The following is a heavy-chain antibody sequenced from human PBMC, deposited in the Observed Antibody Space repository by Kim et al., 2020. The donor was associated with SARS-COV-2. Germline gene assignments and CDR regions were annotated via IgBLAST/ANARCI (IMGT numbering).Heavy chain of an antibody. CDR3: ARHVNGLLWFGESTTGWYVDL. CDR1: GGSISSSSYY. CDR2: IYYSGST. J-gene: IGHJ2*01. D-gene: IGHD3-10*01. V-gene: IGHV4-39*01. Sequence: SETLSLTCTVSGGSISSSSYYWGWIRQPPGKGLEWIGSIYYSGSTYYNPSLKSRVTISVDTSKNQFSLKLRSVTAADTAVYYCARHVNGLLWFGESTTGWYVDLWGRGTLVTVSS.